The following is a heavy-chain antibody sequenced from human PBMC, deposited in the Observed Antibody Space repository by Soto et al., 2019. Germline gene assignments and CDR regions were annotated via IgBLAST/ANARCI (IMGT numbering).Heavy chain of an antibody. CDR1: GGSISSYY. Sequence: PSETLSLTCTVSGGSISSYYWSWIRQPPGKGLEWIGYIYYSGSTNYNPSLKSRVTISVDTSKNQFSLKLSSVTAADTAVYYCATLGSIVVVVALDGMDVWGQGTTVTVSS. CDR2: IYYSGST. D-gene: IGHD2-15*01. CDR3: ATLGSIVVVVALDGMDV. J-gene: IGHJ6*02. V-gene: IGHV4-59*01.